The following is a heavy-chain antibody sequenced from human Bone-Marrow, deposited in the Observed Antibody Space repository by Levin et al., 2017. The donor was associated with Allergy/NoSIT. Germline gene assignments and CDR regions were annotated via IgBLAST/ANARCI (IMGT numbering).Heavy chain of an antibody. CDR3: ATFYGDYGTFYFDY. CDR2: IYYSGST. J-gene: IGHJ4*02. Sequence: SCTVSGGSISSSSYYWGWIRQPPGKGLEWIGSIYYSGSTYYNPSLKSRVTISVDTSKNQFSLKLSSVTAADTAVYYCATFYGDYGTFYFDYWGQGTLVTVSS. CDR1: GGSISSSSYY. D-gene: IGHD4-17*01. V-gene: IGHV4-39*01.